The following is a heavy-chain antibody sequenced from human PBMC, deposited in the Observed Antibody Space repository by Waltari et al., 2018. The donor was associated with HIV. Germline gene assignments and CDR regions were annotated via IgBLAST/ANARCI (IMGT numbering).Heavy chain of an antibody. CDR1: GFTFSNFA. D-gene: IGHD6-6*01. Sequence: QVQLVESGGGVVQPGTSLTLSCAGSGFTFSNFAFQWVRQSPGKGLEWLAVFWSDGVEVSYADSVKGRFTISKDSSQKTLYLHLTSLRAEDTALYYCTRGYSSSRWIPLYHWGRGTLVTVSS. V-gene: IGHV3-33*01. CDR3: TRGYSSSRWIPLYH. J-gene: IGHJ4*02. CDR2: FWSDGVEV.